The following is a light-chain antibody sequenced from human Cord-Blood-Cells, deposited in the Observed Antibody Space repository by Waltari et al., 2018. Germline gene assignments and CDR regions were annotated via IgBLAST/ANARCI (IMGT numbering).Light chain of an antibody. CDR3: AAWDDSLNGYV. V-gene: IGLV1-44*01. CDR2: SNN. CDR1: SSNIGRNT. Sequence: QSVLTQPPSASGTPGQRVTISCSGSSSNIGRNTVTWYQQLPGTAPKLLIYSNNQRPSGVPDRFSGSKSGTSASLAIGGLQSEDEADYYCAAWDDSLNGYVFGTGTKVTVL. J-gene: IGLJ1*01.